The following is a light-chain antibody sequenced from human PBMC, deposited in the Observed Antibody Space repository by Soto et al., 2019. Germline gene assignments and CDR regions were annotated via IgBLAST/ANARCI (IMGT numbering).Light chain of an antibody. CDR3: AAWDDSLNGPHVV. V-gene: IGLV1-44*01. CDR1: SYKIGSNT. Sequence: QAVVTQPPSASGTPGQRVTISCSGSSYKIGSNTVNWYQQLPGTAHKLLIYSNNQRPSGVPDRFSGSKAGTSASLTISGLQSEDEADYYCAAWDDSLNGPHVVFGGGTQLTVL. J-gene: IGLJ2*01. CDR2: SNN.